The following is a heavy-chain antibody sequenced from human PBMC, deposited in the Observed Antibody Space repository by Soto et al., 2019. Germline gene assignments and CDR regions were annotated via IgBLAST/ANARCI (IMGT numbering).Heavy chain of an antibody. CDR2: ISGSGGST. V-gene: IGHV3-23*01. CDR1: GFTFSSYA. CDR3: AKETTIFGVVIGNRFDP. D-gene: IGHD3-3*01. Sequence: EVQLLESGGGLGQPGGSLRLSCAASGFTFSSYAMSWVRQAPGKGLEWVSAISGSGGSTYYADSVKGRFTISRDNSKNTLYLKMNSLRAEDTAVYYCAKETTIFGVVIGNRFDPWGQGTLVTVSS. J-gene: IGHJ5*02.